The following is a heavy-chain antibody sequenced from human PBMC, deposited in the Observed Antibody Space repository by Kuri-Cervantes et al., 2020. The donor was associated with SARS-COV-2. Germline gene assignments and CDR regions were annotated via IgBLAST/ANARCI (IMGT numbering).Heavy chain of an antibody. Sequence: GSLRLSCAVSGGSISSSNWWSWVRQPPGKGLEWIGEIYHSGSTNYNPSLKSRVTISVDKSKNQFSQKLSSVTAADTAVYYCAGIAAADPYYYYGMDVWGQGTTVTVSS. CDR2: IYHSGST. D-gene: IGHD6-13*01. CDR3: AGIAAADPYYYYGMDV. CDR1: GGSISSSNW. J-gene: IGHJ6*02. V-gene: IGHV4-4*02.